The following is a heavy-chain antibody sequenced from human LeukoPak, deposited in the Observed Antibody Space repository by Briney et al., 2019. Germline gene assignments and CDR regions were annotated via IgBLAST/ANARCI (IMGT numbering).Heavy chain of an antibody. CDR2: NFLVDADT. CDR1: GYSFTCYW. Sequence: GESLTISCKGSGYSFTCYWMGWVRQMPGKGMGWMGINFLVDADTRYSPSFQGHVTISADKSISTAYLQWSSLKASDTAMYYCARGGDYGGNLWYWGQGTLVTVSS. V-gene: IGHV5-51*01. CDR3: ARGGDYGGNLWY. D-gene: IGHD4-23*01. J-gene: IGHJ4*02.